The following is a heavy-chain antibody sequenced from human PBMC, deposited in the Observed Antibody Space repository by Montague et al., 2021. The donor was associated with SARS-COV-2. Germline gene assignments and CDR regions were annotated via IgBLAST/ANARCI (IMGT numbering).Heavy chain of an antibody. Sequence: SETLSLTCTVSGGSISSYYWSWIRQPPGKGLEWIGYIYYSGSTNYNPSLKSRVTISVDTSKNQFSLKLSSVTAADTAVYYCAREGSGRGYYYYGMDVWGQATTVTVSS. D-gene: IGHD3-10*01. V-gene: IGHV4-59*01. J-gene: IGHJ6*02. CDR1: GGSISSYY. CDR2: IYYSGST. CDR3: AREGSGRGYYYYGMDV.